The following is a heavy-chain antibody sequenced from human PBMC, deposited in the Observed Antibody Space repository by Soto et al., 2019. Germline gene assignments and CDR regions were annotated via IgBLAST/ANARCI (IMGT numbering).Heavy chain of an antibody. Sequence: SGPTLVNPTQTLTLTCTFSGFSLSTSGMCVSWIRQPPGKALEWLALIDWDDDKYYSTSLKTRLTISKDTSKNQVVLTMTNMDPVDTATYYCARSTDPTISLARDVWGQGTTVTVSS. J-gene: IGHJ6*02. CDR1: GFSLSTSGMC. V-gene: IGHV2-70*01. CDR3: ARSTDPTISLARDV. CDR2: IDWDDDK. D-gene: IGHD3-9*01.